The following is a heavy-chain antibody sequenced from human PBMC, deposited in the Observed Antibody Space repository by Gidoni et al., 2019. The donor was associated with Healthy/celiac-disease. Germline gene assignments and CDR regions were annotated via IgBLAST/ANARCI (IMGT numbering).Heavy chain of an antibody. J-gene: IGHJ6*02. Sequence: EVQLVQSGAEVNKPGEALMISCKCSGYSTTSHWIGWVRQMPGKGLEWMGMLSPGGSDTRYSPSFQGQVTISADKSIGTAYLHWSSLKASDTAMYYCARHMDYYYDSSGYYYYYYGMDVWGQGTTVTVSS. CDR3: ARHMDYYYDSSGYYYYYYGMDV. CDR1: GYSTTSHW. CDR2: LSPGGSDT. V-gene: IGHV5-51*01. D-gene: IGHD3-22*01.